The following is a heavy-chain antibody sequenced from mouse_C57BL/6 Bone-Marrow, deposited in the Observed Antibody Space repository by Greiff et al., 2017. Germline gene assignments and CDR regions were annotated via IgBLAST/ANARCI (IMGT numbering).Heavy chain of an antibody. V-gene: IGHV1-15*01. CDR3: TRLAMDY. CDR1: GYTFTDYE. Sequence: VQLQQPGAELVRPGASVTLSCKASGYTFTDYEMHWVKQTPVHGLEWIGAIDPETGGTAYNQKFKGKAILTADKSSSTAYMELRSLTSEDSSVYYCTRLAMDYWGQGTSVTVSS. CDR2: IDPETGGT. J-gene: IGHJ4*01.